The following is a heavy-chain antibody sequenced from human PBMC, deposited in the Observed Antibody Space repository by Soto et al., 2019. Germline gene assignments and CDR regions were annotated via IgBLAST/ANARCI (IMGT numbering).Heavy chain of an antibody. CDR3: ARHFSDYGDFGRFSFDY. CDR1: GGSISSSSYY. CDR2: IYYSGST. D-gene: IGHD4-17*01. V-gene: IGHV4-39*01. J-gene: IGHJ4*02. Sequence: SLTCTVSGGSISSSSYYWGWIRQPPGKGLEWIGSIYYSGSTYYNPSLKSRVTISVDTSKNQFSLKLSSVTAADTAVYYYARHFSDYGDFGRFSFDYWGQGTLVTVSS.